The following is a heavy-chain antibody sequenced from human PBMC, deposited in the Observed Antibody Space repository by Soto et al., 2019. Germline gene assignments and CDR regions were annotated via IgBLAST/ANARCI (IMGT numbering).Heavy chain of an antibody. CDR2: IIPIFGTA. V-gene: IGHV1-69*13. CDR1: GGTFSSYA. CDR3: ARNSGGQFNWFDP. D-gene: IGHD6-25*01. Sequence: SVKVSCKASGGTFSSYAISWVRQAPGQGLEWMGGIIPIFGTANYAQKFQGRVTITADESTSTAYMELSSLRSEDTAVYYCARNSGGQFNWFDPWGQGTLVTVSS. J-gene: IGHJ5*02.